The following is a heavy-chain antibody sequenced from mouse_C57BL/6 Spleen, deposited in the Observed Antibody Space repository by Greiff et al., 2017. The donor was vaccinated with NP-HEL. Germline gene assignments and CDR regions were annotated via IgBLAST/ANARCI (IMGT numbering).Heavy chain of an antibody. V-gene: IGHV1-4*01. J-gene: IGHJ1*03. D-gene: IGHD1-1*01. CDR1: GYTFTSYT. CDR2: INPSSGYT. Sequence: QVQLQQSGAELARPGASVKMSCKASGYTFTSYTMHWVKQRPGQGLEWIGYINPSSGYTKYNQKFKDKATLTADKSSSTDYMQLSRLRSEDSAVYYCDRRVYGIEYFDVWGTGTTVTVSS. CDR3: DRRVYGIEYFDV.